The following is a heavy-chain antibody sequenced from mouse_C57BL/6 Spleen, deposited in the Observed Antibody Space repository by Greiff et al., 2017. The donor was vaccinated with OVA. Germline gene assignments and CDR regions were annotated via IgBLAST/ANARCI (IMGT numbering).Heavy chain of an antibody. D-gene: IGHD1-1*01. CDR3: ARGAHYYGSSYYAMDY. V-gene: IGHV1-69*01. J-gene: IGHJ4*01. CDR1: GYTFTSYW. CDR2: IDPSDSYP. Sequence: QVQLQQPGAELVMPGASVKLSCKASGYTFTSYWMHWVKQRPGQGLEWIGEIDPSDSYPNYNQKFKGKSTLTVDKSSSTAYMQLSSLTSEYSAVYYCARGAHYYGSSYYAMDYWGQGTSVTVSS.